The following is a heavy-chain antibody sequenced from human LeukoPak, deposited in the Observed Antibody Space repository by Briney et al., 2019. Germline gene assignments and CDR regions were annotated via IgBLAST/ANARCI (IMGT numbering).Heavy chain of an antibody. D-gene: IGHD6-6*01. CDR2: IIPIFGTA. J-gene: IGHJ6*03. Sequence: SVKVSCKASGGTFSSYAISWVRQAPGQGLEWMGGIIPIFGTANYAQKFQGRVTITADKSTSTAYMELSSLRSEDTAVYYCARDGVGSSSTLTQGYMDVWGKGTTVTVSS. CDR1: GGTFSSYA. V-gene: IGHV1-69*06. CDR3: ARDGVGSSSTLTQGYMDV.